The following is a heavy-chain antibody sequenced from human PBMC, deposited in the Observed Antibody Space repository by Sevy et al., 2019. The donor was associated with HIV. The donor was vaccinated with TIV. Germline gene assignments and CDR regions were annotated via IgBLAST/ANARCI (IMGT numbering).Heavy chain of an antibody. D-gene: IGHD6-19*01. J-gene: IGHJ4*02. V-gene: IGHV3-30*18. Sequence: GGSLRLSCAASGFTFSSYGMHWVRQAPGKGLEWVAVISYDGSNKYYADSEKGRFTISRDNSKNTLYLQMNSLRAEDTDVYYCAKLMGRDSSGWRGFDYWGQGTLVTVSS. CDR3: AKLMGRDSSGWRGFDY. CDR2: ISYDGSNK. CDR1: GFTFSSYG.